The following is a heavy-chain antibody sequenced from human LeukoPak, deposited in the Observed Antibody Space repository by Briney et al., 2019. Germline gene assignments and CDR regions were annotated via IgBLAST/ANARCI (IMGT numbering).Heavy chain of an antibody. Sequence: GGSLRLSCAASGFMFSNYYMHWVRQVPGKGLVWVSRINGDGSDTIYADSVKGRFTISRDNARNTLYLQMDSLRGDDTGIYYCARVLVDHQNTFDYWGQGTLVTVSS. CDR2: INGDGSDT. V-gene: IGHV3-74*01. J-gene: IGHJ4*02. CDR3: ARVLVDHQNTFDY. CDR1: GFMFSNYY. D-gene: IGHD2-15*01.